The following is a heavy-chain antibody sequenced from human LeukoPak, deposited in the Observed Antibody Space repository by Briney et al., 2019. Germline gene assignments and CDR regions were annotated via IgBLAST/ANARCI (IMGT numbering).Heavy chain of an antibody. CDR2: ISGSGSST. CDR3: ANKSPYSDSYFLFFT. V-gene: IGHV3-23*01. CDR1: GFTFSSYV. D-gene: IGHD1-26*01. Sequence: GGSLRLSCAASGFTFSSYVMSWVRQAPGKGLEWVSAISGSGSSTYYADSVKGRFTISRDNSKNTLYMQMNSLRAEDTAVYYCANKSPYSDSYFLFFTWGQGTLVTVSS. J-gene: IGHJ5*02.